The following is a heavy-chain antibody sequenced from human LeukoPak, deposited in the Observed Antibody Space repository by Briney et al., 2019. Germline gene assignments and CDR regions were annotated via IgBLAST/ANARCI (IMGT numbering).Heavy chain of an antibody. CDR1: GDSVSSNTAA. V-gene: IGHV6-1*01. J-gene: IGHJ3*01. CDR2: TYYRSKWYN. D-gene: IGHD6-25*01. CDR3: ARGRASAFDV. Sequence: SQTLSLTCDISGDSVSSNTAAWNWIRQSPSRGLEWLGRTYYRSKWYNEYAVSVKSRITLNPDTSKNQFSLQLNSVTSEDTAVYYCARGRASAFDVWGQGTMVTVSS.